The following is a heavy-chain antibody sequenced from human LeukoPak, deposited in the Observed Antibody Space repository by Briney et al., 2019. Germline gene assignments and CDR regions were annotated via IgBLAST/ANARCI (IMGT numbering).Heavy chain of an antibody. V-gene: IGHV3-9*01. J-gene: IGHJ4*02. Sequence: PGRSLRLSCAASGFTFDDYAMHWVRQAPGKGLEWVSGISWNSGSIGYADSVKGRFTISRDNAKNSLYLQMNSLRAEDTALYYCAKGAAAAETFDYWGQGTLVTVSS. CDR1: GFTFDDYA. CDR3: AKGAAAAETFDY. CDR2: ISWNSGSI. D-gene: IGHD6-13*01.